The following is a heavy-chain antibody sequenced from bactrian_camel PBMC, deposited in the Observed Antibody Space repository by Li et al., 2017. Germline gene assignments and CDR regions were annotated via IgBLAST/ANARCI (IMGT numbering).Heavy chain of an antibody. J-gene: IGHJ4*01. CDR2: IDGPRDT. V-gene: IGHV3S1*01. CDR1: RFRHC. Sequence: HVQLVESGGGSVQAGGSLRLSCEASRFRHCMAWFRQAPGEGREGVAAIDGPRDTEYVDSAEGRFTISRETTLILQMNDLRPEDTAKYYCAASISRGACLRIWTSAPSDRLLEFPDSPDCISGGGHCGQGTQVTVS. CDR3: AASISRGACLRIWTSAPSDRLLEFPDSPDCISGGGH. D-gene: IGHD3*01.